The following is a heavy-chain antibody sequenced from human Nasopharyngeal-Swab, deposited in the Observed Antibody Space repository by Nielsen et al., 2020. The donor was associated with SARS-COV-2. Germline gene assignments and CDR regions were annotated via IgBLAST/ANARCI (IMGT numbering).Heavy chain of an antibody. CDR3: ASYYGSGNDGMDV. V-gene: IGHV5-51*01. CDR1: GYSFTSYW. J-gene: IGHJ6*02. Sequence: GASLKIPCKGSGYSFTSYWIGRVRQMPGKGLEWMGIIYPGDSDTRYSPSFQGQVTISADKSISTAYLQWSSLKASDTAMYYCASYYGSGNDGMDVWGQGTTVTVSS. CDR2: IYPGDSDT. D-gene: IGHD3-10*01.